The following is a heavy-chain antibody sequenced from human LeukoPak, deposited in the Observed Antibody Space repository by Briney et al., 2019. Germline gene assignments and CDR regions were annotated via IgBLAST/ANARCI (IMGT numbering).Heavy chain of an antibody. CDR2: IYYSGST. V-gene: IGHV4-39*05. D-gene: IGHD3-22*01. J-gene: IGHJ4*02. Sequence: SETPSLTCTVSGGSISSSNYYWAWIRQPPGKWLEWIASIYYSGSTYYSPSLKSRVTISVDTSKNQFSLKMTSVTAADTAVYYCAPGSISTGYYHYWGQGTLVTVSS. CDR1: GGSISSSNYY. CDR3: APGSISTGYYHY.